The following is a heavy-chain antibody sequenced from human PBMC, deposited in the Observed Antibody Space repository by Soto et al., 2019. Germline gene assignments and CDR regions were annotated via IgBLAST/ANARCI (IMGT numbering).Heavy chain of an antibody. V-gene: IGHV3-15*01. CDR2: IKSNTDGGTT. CDR3: QGAHLDY. CDR1: GFTFSNAW. Sequence: GSLRLSCAASGFTFSNAWLNWVRQAPGKGLDWVGRIKSNTDGGTTDYAAPVKGRFIISRDDSKNTLYLQMNSLKTEDTVVYYCQGAHLDYWGRGTLVTVSS. J-gene: IGHJ4*02.